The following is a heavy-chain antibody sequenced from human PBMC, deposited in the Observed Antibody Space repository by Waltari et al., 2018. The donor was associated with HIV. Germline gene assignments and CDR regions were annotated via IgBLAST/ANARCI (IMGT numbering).Heavy chain of an antibody. J-gene: IGHJ4*02. V-gene: IGHV3-23*01. CDR3: AKVYYYDSSTYFLKVPHYDY. D-gene: IGHD3-22*01. Sequence: VHLLESGGGLVQPGGSMILSSAASGFRLRRSPLSWVRHAPGKGLEWVSAISGTGGTGYYADSVRGRFTISRDNAKNTLFLQMDSLRADDTAVYYCAKVYYYDSSTYFLKVPHYDYWGQGTLVTVSS. CDR1: GFRLRRSP. CDR2: ISGTGGTG.